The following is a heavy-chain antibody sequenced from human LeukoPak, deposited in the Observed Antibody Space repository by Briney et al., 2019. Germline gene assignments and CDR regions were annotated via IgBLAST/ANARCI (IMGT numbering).Heavy chain of an antibody. V-gene: IGHV1-18*01. CDR1: GYTFTSYG. CDR3: ARDAGSGSYGPFDY. D-gene: IGHD3-10*01. Sequence: ASVKVSCKASGYTFTSYGIGWVRQAPGQGLEWMGWISAYNGNTNYAQKLQGRVTMTTDTSTSTAYMELRSLRSDDTAVYYCARDAGSGSYGPFDYWGQGTLVTVSS. J-gene: IGHJ4*02. CDR2: ISAYNGNT.